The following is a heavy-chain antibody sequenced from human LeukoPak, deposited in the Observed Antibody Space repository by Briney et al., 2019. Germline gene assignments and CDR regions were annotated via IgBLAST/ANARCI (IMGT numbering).Heavy chain of an antibody. CDR3: AKVMSRIVGATQTDY. CDR2: ISYDGSNK. D-gene: IGHD1-26*01. J-gene: IGHJ4*02. CDR1: GFTFSSYG. Sequence: GGSLRLSCAASGFTFSSYGMHWVRQAPGKGLEWVAVISYDGSNKYYADSLKGRFTISRDNSKNTLYLQMNSLRAEDTAVYYCAKVMSRIVGATQTDYWGQGPLVTVSS. V-gene: IGHV3-30*18.